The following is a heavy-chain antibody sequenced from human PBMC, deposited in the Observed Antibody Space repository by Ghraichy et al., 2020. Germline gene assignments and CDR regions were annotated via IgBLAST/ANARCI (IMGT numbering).Heavy chain of an antibody. D-gene: IGHD3-22*01. J-gene: IGHJ6*02. CDR3: ARGGYYPKSNYYYYYGMDV. CDR1: GFTFSDYY. V-gene: IGHV3-11*01. CDR2: ISSSGSTI. Sequence: GESLNISCAASGFTFSDYYMSWIRQAPGKGLEWVSYISSSGSTIYYADSVKGRFTISRDNAKNSLYLQMNSLRAEDTAVYYCARGGYYPKSNYYYYYGMDVWGQGTTVTVSS.